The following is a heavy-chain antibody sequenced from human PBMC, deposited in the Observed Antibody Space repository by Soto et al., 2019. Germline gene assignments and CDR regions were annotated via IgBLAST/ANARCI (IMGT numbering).Heavy chain of an antibody. V-gene: IGHV3-23*01. D-gene: IGHD1-26*01. Sequence: GGSLRLSCVASGFTFSSNAMNWVRQAPGKGLEWVSTISGSGVAKHYADSVKGRFTISRDNSNNTVFLQMKSLRAEDAAVYYCAKDRSPGATTWNVYWGQGTLVTVYS. CDR3: AKDRSPGATTWNVY. CDR1: GFTFSSNA. J-gene: IGHJ4*02. CDR2: ISGSGVAK.